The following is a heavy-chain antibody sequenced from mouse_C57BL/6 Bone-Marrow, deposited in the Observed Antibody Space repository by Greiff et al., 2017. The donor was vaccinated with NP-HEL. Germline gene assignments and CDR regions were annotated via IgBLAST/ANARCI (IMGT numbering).Heavy chain of an antibody. Sequence: VQLQQSGAELVRPGASVKLSCTASGFNIKDDYMHWVKQRPEQGLEWIGWIDPENGDTEYASKFQGKATITADPSSNTAYLQLSSLTSEDTAVYYCTNYYGSSSWYFDVWGTGTTVTVSS. CDR2: IDPENGDT. D-gene: IGHD1-1*01. CDR3: TNYYGSSSWYFDV. V-gene: IGHV14-4*01. J-gene: IGHJ1*03. CDR1: GFNIKDDY.